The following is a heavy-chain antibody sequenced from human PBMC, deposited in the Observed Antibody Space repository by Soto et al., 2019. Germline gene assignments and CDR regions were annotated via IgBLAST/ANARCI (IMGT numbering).Heavy chain of an antibody. J-gene: IGHJ4*02. CDR2: INAGNGNT. D-gene: IGHD6-13*01. Sequence: QVQLVQSGAEVKKPGASVKVSCKASGYTFTSYAMHWVRQAPGQRLEWMGWINAGNGNTKYSQKFQGRVTITRDTSASTAYMELSSLRSEDTAVYYCARVTFKYSSSWYVGYWGQGTLVTVSP. CDR3: ARVTFKYSSSWYVGY. V-gene: IGHV1-3*01. CDR1: GYTFTSYA.